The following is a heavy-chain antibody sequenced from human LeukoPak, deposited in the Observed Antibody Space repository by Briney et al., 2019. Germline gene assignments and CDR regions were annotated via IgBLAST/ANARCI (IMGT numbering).Heavy chain of an antibody. J-gene: IGHJ3*02. Sequence: PSETLSLTCTVSGGSISSSSYYWGWIRQPPGKGLEWIGSIYYSGSTYYNPSLKSRVTISVDTSKNQFSLKLSSVTAADTAVYYCARDPLAAAGTGAFDIWGQGTMVTVSS. CDR2: IYYSGST. D-gene: IGHD6-13*01. CDR3: ARDPLAAAGTGAFDI. CDR1: GGSISSSSYY. V-gene: IGHV4-39*07.